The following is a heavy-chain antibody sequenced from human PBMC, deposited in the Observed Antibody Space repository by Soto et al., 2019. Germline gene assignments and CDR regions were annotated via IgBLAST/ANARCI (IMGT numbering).Heavy chain of an antibody. V-gene: IGHV3-30-3*01. CDR3: ARARPGAYFDY. J-gene: IGHJ4*02. CDR1: GFTFSSYA. Sequence: GGSLRLSCAASGFTFSSYAMSWVRQAPGKGLEWVAVISYDGSNKYYADSVKGRFTISRDNSKNSLHLQMNSLRVEDTAVYYCARARPGAYFDYWGQGTLVTVSS. CDR2: ISYDGSNK.